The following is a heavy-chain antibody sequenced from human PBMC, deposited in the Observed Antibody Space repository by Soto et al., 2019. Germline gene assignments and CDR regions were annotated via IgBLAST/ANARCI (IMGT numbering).Heavy chain of an antibody. CDR1: GFTFSSYG. D-gene: IGHD6-19*01. Sequence: GGSLRLSCAASGFTFSSYGMHWVRQAPGKGLEWVAVISYGGSNKYYADSVKGRFTISRDNSKNTLYLQMNSLRAEDTAVYYCAKGDPEVAGQSDYWGQGTLVTVSS. V-gene: IGHV3-30*18. CDR2: ISYGGSNK. J-gene: IGHJ4*02. CDR3: AKGDPEVAGQSDY.